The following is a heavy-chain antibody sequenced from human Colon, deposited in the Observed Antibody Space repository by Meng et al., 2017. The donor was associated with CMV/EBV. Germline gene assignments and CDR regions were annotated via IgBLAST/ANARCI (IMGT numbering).Heavy chain of an antibody. J-gene: IGHJ4*02. D-gene: IGHD5-12*01. V-gene: IGHV2-5*02. Sequence: PQTPSGPMFVKPTPTLTLPCTFFGFSFITDKAGVGWIRHPPRKALEWLGFIYWDDDTRYSPSLKTRLTITRDTSKNQVILTMTNMGPADTATYYCVRRSYSGQDDYWGQGALVTVSS. CDR2: IYWDDDT. CDR3: VRRSYSGQDDY. CDR1: GFSFITDKAG.